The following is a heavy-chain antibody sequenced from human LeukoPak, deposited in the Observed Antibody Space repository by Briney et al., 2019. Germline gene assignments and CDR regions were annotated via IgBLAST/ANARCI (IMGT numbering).Heavy chain of an antibody. CDR1: GGSISSSSYY. J-gene: IGHJ5*02. CDR3: AVGRLWFGELLSGANWFDP. V-gene: IGHV4-39*01. Sequence: SETLSLTCTVSGGSISSSSYYWGWIRQPPGKGLEWIGSIYYSGSTYYNPSLKSRVTISVDTSKNQFSLKPSSVTAADTAVYYCAVGRLWFGELLSGANWFDPWGQGTLVTVSS. CDR2: IYYSGST. D-gene: IGHD3-10*01.